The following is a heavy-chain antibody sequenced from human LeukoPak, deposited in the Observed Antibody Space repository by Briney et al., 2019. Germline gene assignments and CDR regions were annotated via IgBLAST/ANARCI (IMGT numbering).Heavy chain of an antibody. CDR2: IDSDGTNT. Sequence: GGSLRLSCAASGFTLSSYWMNWVRQAPGKGLVWVSRIDSDGTNTKYAESVKDRFTISRDNAKNTLHLQMNSLRAEDTAVYYCARESAGGKVDYWGQGTLVTDSS. D-gene: IGHD4-23*01. V-gene: IGHV3-74*03. CDR3: ARESAGGKVDY. CDR1: GFTLSSYW. J-gene: IGHJ4*02.